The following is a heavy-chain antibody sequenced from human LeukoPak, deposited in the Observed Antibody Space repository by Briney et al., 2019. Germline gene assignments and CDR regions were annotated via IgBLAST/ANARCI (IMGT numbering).Heavy chain of an antibody. J-gene: IGHJ3*02. Sequence: PGGSLRLSCAASGFAFRYYYMSWIRQAPGKGLEWVSYISNTTTYTNYADSVKGRFTISRDNAKNSLYLQMNSLRAEDTAVYYCARVGGYSGYGEDAFDIWGQGTMVTVSS. V-gene: IGHV3-11*06. CDR2: ISNTTTYT. D-gene: IGHD5-12*01. CDR3: ARVGGYSGYGEDAFDI. CDR1: GFAFRYYY.